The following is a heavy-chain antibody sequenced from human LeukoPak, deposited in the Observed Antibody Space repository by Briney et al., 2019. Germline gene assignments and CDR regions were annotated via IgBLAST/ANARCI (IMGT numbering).Heavy chain of an antibody. D-gene: IGHD4-11*01. CDR1: GYSFTSYW. CDR2: IYPGDSDT. J-gene: IGHJ5*02. Sequence: GESLKTSCKGSGYSFTSYWSGWVRQMPGKGLEWMGIIYPGDSDTRYSPSFQGQVTISADKSISTAYLQWSSLKASDTAMYYCATLYSNYSNWFDPWGQGTLVTVSS. CDR3: ATLYSNYSNWFDP. V-gene: IGHV5-51*01.